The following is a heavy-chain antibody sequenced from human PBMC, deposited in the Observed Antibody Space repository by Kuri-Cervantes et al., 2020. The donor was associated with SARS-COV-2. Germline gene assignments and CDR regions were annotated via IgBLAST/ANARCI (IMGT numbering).Heavy chain of an antibody. CDR1: GGSISSGSYY. CDR3: ARGLVWYFDL. CDR2: IYTSGST. J-gene: IGHJ2*01. V-gene: IGHV4-61*02. Sequence: SCTVSGGSISSGSYYWSWIRQPAGKGLEWIGRIYTSGSTDYNPSLKSRVAISLNTSASQFSLKVTSVTAADTAVYYCARGLVWYFDLWGRGTLVTVSS.